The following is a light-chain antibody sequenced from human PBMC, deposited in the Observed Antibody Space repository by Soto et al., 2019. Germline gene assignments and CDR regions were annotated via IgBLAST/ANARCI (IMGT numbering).Light chain of an antibody. CDR2: AAS. J-gene: IGKJ4*01. CDR3: QQREDWPRT. CDR1: QSVGDY. Sequence: EIVLTQSPAILSLSPGERATLSCRASQSVGDYLGWYQQKPGPAPRLLIYAASQRATGVPARFSARGSGTYFTLTISSLEPEDVAIYYCQQREDWPRTFGGGTRVEFK. V-gene: IGKV3-11*01.